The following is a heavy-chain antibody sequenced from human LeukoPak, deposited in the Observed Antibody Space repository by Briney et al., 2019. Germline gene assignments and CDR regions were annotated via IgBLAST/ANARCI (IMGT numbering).Heavy chain of an antibody. CDR3: TRADYYDSSGYYY. Sequence: PGRSLRPSCTVSGFTFGDYAMSWVRQAPGKGLEWVGFIRSKAYGGTTEYAASVKGRFTISRDDSKSIPYLQMNSLKTEDTAVYYCTRADYYDSSGYYYWGQGTLVTVSS. D-gene: IGHD3-22*01. J-gene: IGHJ4*02. V-gene: IGHV3-49*04. CDR2: IRSKAYGGTT. CDR1: GFTFGDYA.